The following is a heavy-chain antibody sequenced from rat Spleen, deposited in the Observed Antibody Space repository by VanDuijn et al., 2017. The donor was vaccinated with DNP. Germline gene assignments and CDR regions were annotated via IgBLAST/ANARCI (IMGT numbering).Heavy chain of an antibody. CDR1: GFTFSNYG. J-gene: IGHJ2*01. CDR2: ISYDGGST. Sequence: EVQLVESGGGLVQPGRSMKLSCAASGFTFSNYGMAWVRQAPKKGLEWVAYISYDGGSTYYRDSVKGRFTNSRDNAKSTLYLQLDSLRSEDTATYYCARDNSGPLIFDYWGQGVMVTVSS. D-gene: IGHD4-3*01. V-gene: IGHV5-25*01. CDR3: ARDNSGPLIFDY.